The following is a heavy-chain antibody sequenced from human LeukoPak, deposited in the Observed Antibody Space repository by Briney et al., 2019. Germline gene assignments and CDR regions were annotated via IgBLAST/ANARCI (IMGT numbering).Heavy chain of an antibody. CDR1: GGSISSYY. Sequence: SETLSLTCTVSGGSISSYYWSWIRQPPGKGLEWIGYIYSSGNTNYNPSLNSRVTISVDTSKNQFSLKLSSVTAADTAVYYCTSRGRDGYTFDYWGQGTLVTVSS. D-gene: IGHD5-24*01. CDR3: TSRGRDGYTFDY. J-gene: IGHJ4*02. CDR2: IYSSGNT. V-gene: IGHV4-4*09.